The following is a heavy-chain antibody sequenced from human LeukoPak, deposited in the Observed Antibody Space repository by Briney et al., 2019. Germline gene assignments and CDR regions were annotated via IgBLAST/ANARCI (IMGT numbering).Heavy chain of an antibody. CDR2: IYYSGST. Sequence: SQTLSLTCTVSGGSISSGGSYWSWIHQHPGKGLEWIGHIYYSGSTYYNPSLKSRVTISVDTTKNQFSLKLSSVTAADTAVYYCARDPYGSIDYWGQGTLVTVSS. V-gene: IGHV4-31*03. CDR1: GGSISSGGSY. D-gene: IGHD3-10*01. J-gene: IGHJ4*02. CDR3: ARDPYGSIDY.